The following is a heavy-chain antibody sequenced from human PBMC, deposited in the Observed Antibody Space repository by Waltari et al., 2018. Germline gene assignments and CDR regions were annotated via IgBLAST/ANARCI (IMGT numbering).Heavy chain of an antibody. CDR1: DDSISTHY. V-gene: IGHV4-59*10. CDR3: AGDRSGNYGKDRFHP. D-gene: IGHD4-17*01. CDR2: IHNGGSP. J-gene: IGHJ5*02. Sequence: QVQLQQWGAGLLKPSETLSLTCAVSDDSISTHYWSWIRQPAGKGLEWIGRIHNGGSPTYNPSLKRRVNMSVDAFKKPLFPKMSSWTAADTAVYFWAGDRSGNYGKDRFHPLGQGTL.